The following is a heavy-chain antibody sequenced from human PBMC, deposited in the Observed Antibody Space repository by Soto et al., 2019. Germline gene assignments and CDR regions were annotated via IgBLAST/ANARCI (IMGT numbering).Heavy chain of an antibody. CDR2: IYYSGST. Sequence: PSETLSLTCTVSGGSISNNNYYWGWIRQPPGKGLEWIGSIYYSGSTYYNPSLKSRVTISVDTSKNQFSLKLSSVTAADTAVYYCARAQVLSDIVTGYYKSEIDRFDYWGQGILVTVSS. V-gene: IGHV4-39*07. CDR3: ARAQVLSDIVTGYYKSEIDRFDY. D-gene: IGHD3-9*01. CDR1: GGSISNNNYY. J-gene: IGHJ4*02.